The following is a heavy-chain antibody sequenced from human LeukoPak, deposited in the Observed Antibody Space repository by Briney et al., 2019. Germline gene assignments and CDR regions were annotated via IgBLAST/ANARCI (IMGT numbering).Heavy chain of an antibody. J-gene: IGHJ6*02. CDR1: GFTFSSYG. CDR3: ARGGGLDV. V-gene: IGHV3-7*03. D-gene: IGHD3-16*01. CDR2: INHNGNVN. Sequence: PGGSLRLSCSAPGFTFSSYGMSWVRQAPGKGLEWVASINHNGNVNYYVDSVKGRFTISRDNAKNSLYLQMSNLRAEDTAVYFCARGGGLDVWGQGATVTVSS.